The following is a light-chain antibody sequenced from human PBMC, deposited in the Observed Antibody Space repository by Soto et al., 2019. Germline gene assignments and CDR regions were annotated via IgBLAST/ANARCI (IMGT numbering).Light chain of an antibody. V-gene: IGKV3-20*01. CDR1: QSVTSGR. J-gene: IGKJ2*01. CDR2: GAS. Sequence: EIVLTQSPGTLSLSPGERATLSCRASQSVTSGRLAWYQQKPGQAPRLLIYGASSRATGIPDSFSGSGSGTDFTLTISRLEAEDFAVYYCQQYGSSPRTFGQGTKLEIK. CDR3: QQYGSSPRT.